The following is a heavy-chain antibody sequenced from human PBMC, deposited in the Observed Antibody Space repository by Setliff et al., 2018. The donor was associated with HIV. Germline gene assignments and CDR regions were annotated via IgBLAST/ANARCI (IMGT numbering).Heavy chain of an antibody. CDR3: ARAGRYGAETDY. J-gene: IGHJ4*02. CDR1: GITVSGIY. V-gene: IGHV3-66*01. CDR2: INGGTTT. D-gene: IGHD5-12*01. Sequence: GGSLRLSCVASGITVSGIYMTWVRQAPGKGLEWVSVINGGTTTYYADSVKGRFTISRDNAKNSLYLQMNSLRAEDTAVYYCARAGRYGAETDYWGQGTLVTVSS.